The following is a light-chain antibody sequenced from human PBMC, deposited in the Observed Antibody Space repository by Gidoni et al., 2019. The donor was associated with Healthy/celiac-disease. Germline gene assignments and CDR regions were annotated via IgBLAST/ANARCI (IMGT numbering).Light chain of an antibody. CDR2: AAY. J-gene: IGKJ2*01. CDR1: QDMSNN. Sequence: DIPITQSPSSLSASVGDRVTITCQASQDMSNNCNWDQQKPGKAPKLLIYAAYKLETGGPSRFRGSGCGTDITFTISSLQPEDIATDYCQQYDNHRYTFGQGTKLEIK. V-gene: IGKV1-33*01. CDR3: QQYDNHRYT.